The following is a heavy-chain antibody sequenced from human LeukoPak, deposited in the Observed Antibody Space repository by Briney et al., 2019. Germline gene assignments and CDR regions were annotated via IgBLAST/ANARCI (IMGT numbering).Heavy chain of an antibody. CDR1: GGSISSSSYY. CDR3: AGRGITIFGVVYSEFWLDP. V-gene: IGHV4-39*01. J-gene: IGHJ5*02. CDR2: IYYSGST. D-gene: IGHD3-3*01. Sequence: SETLSLTCTVSGGSISSSSYYWGWIRQPPGEGLEWIGSIYYSGSTYYNPSLKSRVTISVDTSKNQFSLKLSSVTAADTAVYYCAGRGITIFGVVYSEFWLDPWGQGTLVTVSS.